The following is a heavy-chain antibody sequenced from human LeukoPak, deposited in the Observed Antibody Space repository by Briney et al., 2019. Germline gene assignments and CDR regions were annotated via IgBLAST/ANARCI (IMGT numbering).Heavy chain of an antibody. V-gene: IGHV3-30*04. J-gene: IGHJ4*02. CDR1: GFTFSSYA. CDR3: ARDQEAAAGNNYFDC. CDR2: ISYDGSNK. D-gene: IGHD6-13*01. Sequence: GGSLRLSCAASGFTFSSYAIHWVRQAPGKGLEWVAVISYDGSNKYYADSVKGRFTISRDNSKNTLYLQMDSLSAEDTAVYYCARDQEAAAGNNYFDCWGQGTLVTVSS.